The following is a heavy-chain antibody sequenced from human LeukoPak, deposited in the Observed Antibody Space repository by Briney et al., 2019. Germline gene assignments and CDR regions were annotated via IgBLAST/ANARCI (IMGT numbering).Heavy chain of an antibody. CDR2: VRYDGNNP. D-gene: IGHD4-17*01. CDR1: GFTFGSYG. J-gene: IGHJ4*02. CDR3: F. Sequence: PGGSLRLSCAASGFTFGSYGMHWVRQAPGKGLDWVAFVRYDGNNPYYSASVKGRFTISRDNSKNTVYYCARGSRYGDYPYYCDFWGQGTLVTVSS. V-gene: IGHV3-30*02.